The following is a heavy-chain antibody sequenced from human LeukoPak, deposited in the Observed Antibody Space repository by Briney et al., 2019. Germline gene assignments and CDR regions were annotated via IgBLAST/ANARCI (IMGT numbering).Heavy chain of an antibody. CDR1: AFTFDDYG. D-gene: IGHD5-24*01. J-gene: IGHJ3*02. V-gene: IGHV3-20*04. CDR3: ARDLGYKDYVSAFDI. Sequence: GGSLRLSCAASAFTFDDYGMTWVRQAPGKGLEWVSGINWNGGSTGYAVSVKGRFTISRDRAKNSLYLQMNSLRAEDTALYYCARDLGYKDYVSAFDIWGQGTMVTVSS. CDR2: INWNGGST.